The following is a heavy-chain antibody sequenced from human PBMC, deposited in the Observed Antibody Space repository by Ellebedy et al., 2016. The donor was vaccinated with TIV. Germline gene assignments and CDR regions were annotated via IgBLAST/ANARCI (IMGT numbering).Heavy chain of an antibody. CDR1: GFTFSSYA. J-gene: IGHJ4*02. V-gene: IGHV3-23*01. CDR3: AKGGIQLWFEFDY. Sequence: PGESLKISCAASGFTFSSYAMSWVRQAPGKGLEWVSAISGSGGSTYYADSVKGRFTISRDNSKNTLYLQMNSLRAEDTAVYYCAKGGIQLWFEFDYWGQGTLVTVSS. CDR2: ISGSGGST. D-gene: IGHD5-18*01.